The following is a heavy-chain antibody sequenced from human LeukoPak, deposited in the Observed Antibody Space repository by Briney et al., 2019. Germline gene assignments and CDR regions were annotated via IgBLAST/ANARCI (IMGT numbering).Heavy chain of an antibody. D-gene: IGHD2-2*01. J-gene: IGHJ3*02. CDR2: LSHSGSS. Sequence: PSETLSLTCTVSGGSVSSYYWSWIRQPPGRGLEWIGYLSHSGSSDSNPSLKSRVTILVDTSKNQFSLKLTSATAADTAVYYCARARYANAWYAFDIWGQGTMVTVSS. CDR1: GGSVSSYY. V-gene: IGHV4-59*02. CDR3: ARARYANAWYAFDI.